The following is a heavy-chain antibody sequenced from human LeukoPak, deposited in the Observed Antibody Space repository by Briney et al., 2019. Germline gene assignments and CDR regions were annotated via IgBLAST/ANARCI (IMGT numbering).Heavy chain of an antibody. CDR2: ISGSGGST. Sequence: GGSLRLSCAASGFTFSSYAMSWVRQAPGKGLEWVSIISGSGGSTYYADSVKGRFTISRDDSKNTLYLQMNSLRAEDTAVYHCAKDLTPSQLVPLFDYWGQGTLVTVSS. J-gene: IGHJ4*02. V-gene: IGHV3-23*01. D-gene: IGHD6-13*01. CDR3: AKDLTPSQLVPLFDY. CDR1: GFTFSSYA.